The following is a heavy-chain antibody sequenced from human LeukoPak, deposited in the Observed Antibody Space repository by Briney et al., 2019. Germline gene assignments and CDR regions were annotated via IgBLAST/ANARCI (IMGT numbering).Heavy chain of an antibody. CDR1: GFTFSNHR. Sequence: GGSLRLSCVASGFTFSNHRMSWVRQAPGKGLEWVSYISSSGSTIYYADSVKGRFTISRDNAKNSLYLQMNSLRAEDTAVYYCAELGITMIGGVWGKGTTVAISS. J-gene: IGHJ6*04. D-gene: IGHD3-10*02. CDR3: AELGITMIGGV. CDR2: ISSSGSTI. V-gene: IGHV3-48*03.